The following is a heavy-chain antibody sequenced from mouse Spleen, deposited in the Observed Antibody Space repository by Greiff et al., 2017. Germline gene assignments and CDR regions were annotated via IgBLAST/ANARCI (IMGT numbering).Heavy chain of an antibody. CDR3: AGWLLLGDY. CDR2: ISYDGSN. CDR1: GYSITSGYY. V-gene: IGHV3-6*01. Sequence: EVKLMESGPGLVKPSQSLSLTCSVTGYSITSGYYWNWIRQFPGNKLEWMGYISYDGSNNYNPSLKNRISITRDTSKNQFFLKLNSVTTEDTATYYCAGWLLLGDYWGQGTTLTVSS. D-gene: IGHD2-3*01. J-gene: IGHJ2*01.